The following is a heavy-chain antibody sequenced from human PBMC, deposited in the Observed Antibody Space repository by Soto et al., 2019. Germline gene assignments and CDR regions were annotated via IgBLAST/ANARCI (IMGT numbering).Heavy chain of an antibody. CDR3: VMVDNYVTPTPQDV. CDR1: GYIFVNYG. J-gene: IGHJ6*02. V-gene: IGHV1-18*01. Sequence: ASVKVSCKASGYIFVNYGIAWVRQAPGQGLEWMGWISPYTGNTHSATQVQGRLTMTTDTSTSTAYMDLGSLTSDDTAVYYCVMVDNYVTPTPQDVWGQGTTVTVS. D-gene: IGHD3-16*01. CDR2: ISPYTGNT.